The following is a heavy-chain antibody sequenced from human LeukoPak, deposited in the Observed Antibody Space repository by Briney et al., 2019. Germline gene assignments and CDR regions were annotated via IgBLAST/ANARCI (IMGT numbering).Heavy chain of an antibody. CDR2: IYYSGST. Sequence: SQTLSLTCTVSGGSISSYYWSWIRQPPGKGLEWIGYIYYSGSTNYNPSLKSRVTISVDTSKNQFSLKLSSVTAADTAVYYCARRDYYDSSGPGLDNWFDPWGQGTLVTVSS. V-gene: IGHV4-59*01. CDR1: GGSISSYY. D-gene: IGHD3-22*01. J-gene: IGHJ5*02. CDR3: ARRDYYDSSGPGLDNWFDP.